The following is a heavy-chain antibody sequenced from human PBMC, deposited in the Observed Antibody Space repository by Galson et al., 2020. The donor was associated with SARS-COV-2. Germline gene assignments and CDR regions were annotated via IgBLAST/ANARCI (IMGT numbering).Heavy chain of an antibody. V-gene: IGHV3-30*18. Sequence: GESLKISCAASGFSFVSHGMHWVRQAPGKGLEWVAVVSYDGNNEYYADSVKGRFSISRDNSKNTVDLQMNSLRVEDTAVYYCAKHRGYVWGNYRHLDHWGQGTLVIVSS. CDR3: AKHRGYVWGNYRHLDH. CDR1: GFSFVSHG. D-gene: IGHD3-16*02. J-gene: IGHJ4*02. CDR2: VSYDGNNE.